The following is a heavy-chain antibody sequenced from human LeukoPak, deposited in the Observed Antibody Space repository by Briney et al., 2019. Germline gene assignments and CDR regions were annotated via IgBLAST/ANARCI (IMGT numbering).Heavy chain of an antibody. CDR1: GFTVSTNN. V-gene: IGHV3-66*01. CDR2: IYSGGST. J-gene: IGHJ4*02. CDR3: ARATGGPRRGIDY. Sequence: GGSLRLSCAASGFTVSTNNMYWVRQALGKGLEWVSVIYSGGSTYYADSVKGRFTISRDDSKNTLYLQMNSLRGEDTAAYYCARATGGPRRGIDYWGQGTLVTVSS. D-gene: IGHD2-15*01.